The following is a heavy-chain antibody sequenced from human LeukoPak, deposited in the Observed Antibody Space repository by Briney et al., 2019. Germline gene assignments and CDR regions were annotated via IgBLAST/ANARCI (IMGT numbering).Heavy chain of an antibody. Sequence: PGGSLRLSCAASGFTFSSYWMSWVRQAPGKGLEWVSAISGSGGSTYYADSVKGRFTISRDNSKNTLYLQMNSLRAEDTAVYYCAKGGRYSSSWLRFDYWGQGTLVTVSS. V-gene: IGHV3-23*01. CDR3: AKGGRYSSSWLRFDY. J-gene: IGHJ4*02. CDR2: ISGSGGST. CDR1: GFTFSSYW. D-gene: IGHD6-13*01.